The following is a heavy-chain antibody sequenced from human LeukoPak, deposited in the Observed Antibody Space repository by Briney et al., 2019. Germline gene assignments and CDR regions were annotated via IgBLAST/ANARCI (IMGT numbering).Heavy chain of an antibody. Sequence: KPSETLSLTCSDYGGSFSGYYWSWIRQPPGKGLEWIGEINHSGSTNYNPSLKSRVTISVDTSKNQFSLKLSSVTAADTAVYYCARTSIYYDSSRYRSWGQGTLVTVSS. CDR1: GGSFSGYY. CDR2: INHSGST. V-gene: IGHV4-34*01. CDR3: ARTSIYYDSSRYRS. D-gene: IGHD3-22*01. J-gene: IGHJ5*02.